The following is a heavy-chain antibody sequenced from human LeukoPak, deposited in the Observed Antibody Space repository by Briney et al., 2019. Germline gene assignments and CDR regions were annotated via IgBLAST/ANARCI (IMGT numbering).Heavy chain of an antibody. J-gene: IGHJ4*02. V-gene: IGHV4-39*02. CDR1: GGSISSYY. Sequence: SETLSLTCTVSGGSISSYYWTWIRQPPGKGLEWIVSIYHSGNSYYNPSLKSRATISVDTSKNHFSLKLRSVTAADTAVYYCARAETYSSGWYNAFFDYWGQGTLVTVSS. CDR3: ARAETYSSGWYNAFFDY. D-gene: IGHD6-19*01. CDR2: IYHSGNS.